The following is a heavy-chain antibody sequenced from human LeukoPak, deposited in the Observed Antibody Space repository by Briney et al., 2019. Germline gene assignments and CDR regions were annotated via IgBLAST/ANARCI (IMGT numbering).Heavy chain of an antibody. J-gene: IGHJ6*03. CDR1: GYSISSGYT. CDR3: AREAHSSGWFSYYYYMDV. V-gene: IGHV4-61*01. CDR2: IYYSGST. Sequence: AEPLSLTCTVSGYSISSGYTWGWVRQPPGKGLEWIGYIYYSGSTNYNPSLKSRVTISVDTSKNQFSLKLSSVTAADTAVYYCAREAHSSGWFSYYYYMDVWGKGTTVTVSS. D-gene: IGHD6-19*01.